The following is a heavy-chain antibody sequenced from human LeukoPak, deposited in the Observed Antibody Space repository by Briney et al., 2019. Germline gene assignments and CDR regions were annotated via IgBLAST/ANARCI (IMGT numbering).Heavy chain of an antibody. Sequence: GGSLRLSCAASGFTFSSYWMSWVRQAPGKGLEWVANIKQDGSEKYYVDSVKGRFTISRDNAKNTLYLQMNSLRAEDTAVYYCARRASDYYYYYMDVWGKGTTVTVSS. J-gene: IGHJ6*03. CDR1: GFTFSSYW. CDR2: IKQDGSEK. CDR3: ARRASDYYYYYMDV. V-gene: IGHV3-7*01.